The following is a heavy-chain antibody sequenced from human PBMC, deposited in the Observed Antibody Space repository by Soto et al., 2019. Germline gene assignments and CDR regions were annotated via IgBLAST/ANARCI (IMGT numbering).Heavy chain of an antibody. D-gene: IGHD6-25*01. CDR3: ARSSGSTYGMDV. J-gene: IGHJ6*02. V-gene: IGHV4-59*01. CDR2: TYYSGST. Sequence: NPSETLSLTCTVSGGSISSYYWSWIRQPPGKGLEWIGYTYYSGSTNYNPSLKSRVTISVDTSKNQFSLKLSSVTAADTAVYYCARSSGSTYGMDVWGQGTTVTVSS. CDR1: GGSISSYY.